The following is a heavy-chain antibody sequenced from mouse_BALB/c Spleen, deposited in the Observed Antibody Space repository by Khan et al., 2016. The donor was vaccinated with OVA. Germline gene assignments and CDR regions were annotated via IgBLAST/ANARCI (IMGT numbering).Heavy chain of an antibody. J-gene: IGHJ3*01. Sequence: QVQLQQSGAELARPGASVKMSCKASGYTFTSYTIHWIKKRPGQGLEWIGYINPSNGYTNYNQKFKDKATLTTDKSSTTAYLQLSSRTSDDSAVYTCVRDGAYHRNDGWFAYWGQGTLVTVSA. D-gene: IGHD2-14*01. CDR2: INPSNGYT. CDR1: GYTFTSYT. V-gene: IGHV1-4*01. CDR3: VRDGAYHRNDGWFAY.